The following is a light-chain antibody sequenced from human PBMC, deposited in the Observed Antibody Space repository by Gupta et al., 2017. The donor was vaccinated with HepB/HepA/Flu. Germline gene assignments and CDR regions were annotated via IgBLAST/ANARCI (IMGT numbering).Light chain of an antibody. CDR3: QQRTNWT. Sequence: EIVLTQSPATLSLSPGERATLSCRASQSVGRYLAWYQQKPGQAPRLLIYDASNRATGIPARFSGSGSGTDFTLTISSLEPEDFAVYYCQQRTNWTFGQGTKVEIK. CDR2: DAS. J-gene: IGKJ1*01. CDR1: QSVGRY. V-gene: IGKV3-11*01.